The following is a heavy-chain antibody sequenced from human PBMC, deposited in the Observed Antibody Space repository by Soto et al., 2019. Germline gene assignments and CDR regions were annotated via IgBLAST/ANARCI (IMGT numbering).Heavy chain of an antibody. D-gene: IGHD3-10*01. CDR1: GFTFSSYS. CDR2: ISSSSSTI. Sequence: GGSLRLSCAASGFTFSSYSMNWVRQAPGKGLEWVSYISSSSSTIYYADSVRGRFTISRDNAKNSLYLQMNSLRDEDTAVYYCARARSLLITSLGYWGQGTLVTVSS. J-gene: IGHJ4*02. V-gene: IGHV3-48*02. CDR3: ARARSLLITSLGY.